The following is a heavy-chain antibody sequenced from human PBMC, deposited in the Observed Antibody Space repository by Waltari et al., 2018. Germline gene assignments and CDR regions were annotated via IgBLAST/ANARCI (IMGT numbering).Heavy chain of an antibody. Sequence: QVQLVQSGAEVKKPGASVNVSCKASGYTFVNFHIHWVRQAPGHGLEWMGKINPSGGSAGYPQKFKGRITMTRDTSTGTVYMVLSSLTSEVTAVYFCARVPPGPYYFDHWGQGTLVTVSS. CDR2: INPSGGSA. V-gene: IGHV1-46*01. CDR3: ARVPPGPYYFDH. CDR1: GYTFVNFH. J-gene: IGHJ4*02.